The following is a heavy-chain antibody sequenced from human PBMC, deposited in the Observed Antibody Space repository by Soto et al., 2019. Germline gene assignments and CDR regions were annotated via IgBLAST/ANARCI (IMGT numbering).Heavy chain of an antibody. V-gene: IGHV3-7*03. CDR2: IKQDGNEK. CDR3: ASGRGYDILTGYYPYFDY. CDR1: GFTFSDYF. D-gene: IGHD3-9*01. J-gene: IGHJ4*02. Sequence: GESLKISCAASGFTFSDYFMTWVRQAPGKGLEWVATIKQDGNEKYYVDSVRGRFTISRDNPKKSLYLQMNSLRAEDTALYYCASGRGYDILTGYYPYFDYWGQGTLVTVSS.